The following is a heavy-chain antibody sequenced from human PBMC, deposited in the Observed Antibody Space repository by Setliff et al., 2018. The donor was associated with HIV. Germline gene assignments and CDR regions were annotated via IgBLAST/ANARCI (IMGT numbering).Heavy chain of an antibody. J-gene: IGHJ4*02. Sequence: SENLSLTCAVSGASFVGDNHWSWIRQTPGRGLEWIAYFMYTDIHYVNYLNYRNPSLASRLSISVDKSKNQFSLTLSSVTAADTAVYYCARARSDWYNVRPYYFDLWGQGTPVTVSS. V-gene: IGHV4-30-4*01. CDR1: GASFVGDNH. CDR2: FMYTDIHYVNYLN. CDR3: ARARSDWYNVRPYYFDL. D-gene: IGHD6-19*01.